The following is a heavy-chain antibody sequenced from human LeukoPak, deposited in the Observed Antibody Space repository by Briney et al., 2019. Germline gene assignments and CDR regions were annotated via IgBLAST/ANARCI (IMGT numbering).Heavy chain of an antibody. Sequence: GGSLRLSCAASGFTFSSYSMNWVRQAPGKGLEWASSISSSSSYIYYADSVKGRFTISRDNAKNSLYLQMNSLRAEDTAVYYCARDDLVVVIANDYYMDVWGKGTTVTVSS. CDR3: ARDDLVVVIANDYYMDV. D-gene: IGHD2-21*01. J-gene: IGHJ6*03. V-gene: IGHV3-21*01. CDR1: GFTFSSYS. CDR2: ISSSSSYI.